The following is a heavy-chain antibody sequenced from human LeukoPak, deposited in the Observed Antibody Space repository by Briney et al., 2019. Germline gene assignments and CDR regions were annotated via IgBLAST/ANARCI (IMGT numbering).Heavy chain of an antibody. Sequence: SETLSLTCTVSGGSISSYYWSWIRQPPGKGLEWIGYIYYSGSTNYNPSLKSRVTISVDTSKNQFSLRLSPVTAADTAVYYCARKCWGSGGYWYFDLWGRGTLVTVSS. CDR1: GGSISSYY. J-gene: IGHJ2*01. CDR3: ARKCWGSGGYWYFDL. V-gene: IGHV4-59*13. CDR2: IYYSGST. D-gene: IGHD7-27*01.